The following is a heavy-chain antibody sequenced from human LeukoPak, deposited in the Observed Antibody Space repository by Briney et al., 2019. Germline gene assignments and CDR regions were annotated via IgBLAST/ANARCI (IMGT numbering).Heavy chain of an antibody. CDR2: ISADKGNT. CDR1: GYTFSSYG. V-gene: IGHV1-18*01. J-gene: IGHJ3*02. D-gene: IGHD6-19*01. Sequence: GASVTVSCKAAGYTFSSYGISWVRQAPGQGLEWMGWISADKGNTNYAQKLQGRVTLTTDTPTSTAYMELRSLRSDDTAVYYCARDPIGRSSGWGGAFDIWGQGTMVTVSS. CDR3: ARDPIGRSSGWGGAFDI.